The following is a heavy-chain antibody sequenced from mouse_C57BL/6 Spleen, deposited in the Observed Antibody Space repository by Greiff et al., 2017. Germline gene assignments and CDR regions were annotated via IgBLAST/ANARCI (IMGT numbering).Heavy chain of an antibody. D-gene: IGHD1-1*01. Sequence: VQRVESGAELARPGASVKLSCKASGYTFTSYGISWVKQRTGQGLEWIGEIYPRSGNTYYNEKFKGKATLTADKSSSTAYMELRSLTSEDSAVYFCASAATVVATDFDYWGQGTTLTVSS. CDR2: IYPRSGNT. CDR1: GYTFTSYG. V-gene: IGHV1-81*01. J-gene: IGHJ2*01. CDR3: ASAATVVATDFDY.